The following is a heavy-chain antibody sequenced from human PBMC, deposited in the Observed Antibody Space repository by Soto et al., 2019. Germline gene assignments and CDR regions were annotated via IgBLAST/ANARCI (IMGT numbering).Heavy chain of an antibody. CDR2: IIPIFGTA. J-gene: IGHJ6*02. V-gene: IGHV1-69*13. D-gene: IGHD3-22*01. CDR3: AGTYYYDSSGYHQYYGMDV. Sequence: SVKVSCKASGGTFSSYAISWVRQAPGQGLEWMGGIIPIFGTANYAQKFQGRVTITADESTSTAYMELSSLRSEDTAVYYCAGTYYYDSSGYHQYYGMDVWGQGTTVTV. CDR1: GGTFSSYA.